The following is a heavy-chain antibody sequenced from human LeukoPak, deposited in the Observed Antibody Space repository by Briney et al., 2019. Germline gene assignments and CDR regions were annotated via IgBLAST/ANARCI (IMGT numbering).Heavy chain of an antibody. CDR3: TTESSGSLPY. CDR1: GFSFSDTY. CDR2: IKNKADRGEI. J-gene: IGHJ4*02. D-gene: IGHD1-26*01. V-gene: IGHV3-15*07. Sequence: PGGSLRLSCAASGFSFSDTYINWVRQIPGTGLEWVGLIKNKADRGEIEYAAPVKDRFTISRDDSKNTVYLQMSSPKTEDTAVYYCTTESSGSLPYWGQGTLVTVSS.